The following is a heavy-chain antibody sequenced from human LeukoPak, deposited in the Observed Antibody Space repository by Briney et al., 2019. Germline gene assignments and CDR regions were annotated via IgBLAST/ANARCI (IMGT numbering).Heavy chain of an antibody. Sequence: PSETLSLTCTVSGVSLSSTIYFWGWIRQPPGKGLEWVGTTHYSGTTYYNPSLQSRVTMSVDTSKNQFSLNLSSVTAADTAVYYCARQPASFAEYFNHWGQGTLVPVSS. J-gene: IGHJ1*01. CDR3: ARQPASFAEYFNH. V-gene: IGHV4-39*01. D-gene: IGHD2-2*01. CDR2: THYSGTT. CDR1: GVSLSSTIYF.